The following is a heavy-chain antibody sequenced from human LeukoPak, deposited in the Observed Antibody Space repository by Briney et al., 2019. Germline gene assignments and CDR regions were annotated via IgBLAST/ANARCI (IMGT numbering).Heavy chain of an antibody. CDR1: GFTFSSYA. D-gene: IGHD2-15*01. CDR3: AKDRPHCSGGSCYLRAYYFDY. V-gene: IGHV3-23*01. J-gene: IGHJ4*02. Sequence: GGCLRLSCAASGFTFSSYAMSWVRQAPGKGLEWDSAISGSGASTYYADSVKGRFTISRDNSKNTLYLQTNSLRAEDTAVYYCAKDRPHCSGGSCYLRAYYFDYWGQGTLVTVSS. CDR2: ISGSGAST.